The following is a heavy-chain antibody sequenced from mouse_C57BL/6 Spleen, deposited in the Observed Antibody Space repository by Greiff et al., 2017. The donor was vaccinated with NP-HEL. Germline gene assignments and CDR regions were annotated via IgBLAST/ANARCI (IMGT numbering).Heavy chain of an antibody. Sequence: VQLQQSGPGLVQPSPSLSITCTVSRFSLTSYGVHWVCQSPGKGLEWLGVIWSGGSTDYNVAFISSLSISKDNSKSQVFFKMNSLQADDTAIYYCAREAPITTVVADWYFDVWGTGTTVTVSS. J-gene: IGHJ1*03. V-gene: IGHV2-2*01. CDR3: AREAPITTVVADWYFDV. CDR1: RFSLTSYG. D-gene: IGHD1-1*01. CDR2: IWSGGST.